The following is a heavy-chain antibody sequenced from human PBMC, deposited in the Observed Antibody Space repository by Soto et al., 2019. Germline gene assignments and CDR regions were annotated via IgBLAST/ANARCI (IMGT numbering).Heavy chain of an antibody. CDR1: GFTFSSYG. CDR3: AKNSGSYAGGLFDI. V-gene: IGHV3-30*18. J-gene: IGHJ3*02. D-gene: IGHD1-26*01. Sequence: GGSLRLSCAASGFTFSSYGMHWVRQAPGKGLEWVAVISYDGSNKYYADSVKGRFTISRDNSKNTLYLQMNSLRAEDTAVYYRAKNSGSYAGGLFDIWGQGTMVTVSS. CDR2: ISYDGSNK.